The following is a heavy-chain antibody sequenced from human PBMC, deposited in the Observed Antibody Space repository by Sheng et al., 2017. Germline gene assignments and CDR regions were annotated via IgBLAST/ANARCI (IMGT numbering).Heavy chain of an antibody. Sequence: QVQLVQSGAEVKKPGSSVKVSCKASGGTFSSYTISWVRQAPGQGLEWMGRIIPILGIANYAQKFQGRVTITADKSTSTAYMELSSLRSEDTAVYYCASLSIAAAGNFDYWGQGTLVTVSS. D-gene: IGHD6-13*01. CDR1: GGTFSSYT. J-gene: IGHJ4*02. CDR3: ASLSIAAAGNFDY. CDR2: IIPILGIA. V-gene: IGHV1-69*02.